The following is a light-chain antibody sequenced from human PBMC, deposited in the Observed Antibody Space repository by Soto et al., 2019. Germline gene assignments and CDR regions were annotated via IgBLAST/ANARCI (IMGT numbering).Light chain of an antibody. V-gene: IGKV3D-15*01. CDR1: QFVSSN. J-gene: IGKJ5*01. CDR2: GAS. Sequence: EIVLAQSSGTLSLPPGERATLSCRASQFVSSNLAWYQQKPGQAPRLLIYGASTRATGIPARFSGSGSGTEFTLTISNLQSEDFAVYFCQQYHNWPPITFGQGTRLEIK. CDR3: QQYHNWPPIT.